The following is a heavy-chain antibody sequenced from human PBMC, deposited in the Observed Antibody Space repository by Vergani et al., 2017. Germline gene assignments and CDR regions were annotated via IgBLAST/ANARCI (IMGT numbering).Heavy chain of an antibody. CDR3: ARTVLSSGYFDC. D-gene: IGHD3-22*01. J-gene: IGHJ4*01. CDR2: IYHSGST. V-gene: IGHV4-38-2*01. CDR1: GYSISSGYY. Sequence: QVQLQESGPGLVKPSETLSLTCAVSGYSISSGYYWGWIRQPPGKGLEWIGSIYHSGSTYYNPSLKSRVTISVDTSKNQFSLKLSSVTAADTAVYYCARTVLSSGYFDCWSQGSLVTVS.